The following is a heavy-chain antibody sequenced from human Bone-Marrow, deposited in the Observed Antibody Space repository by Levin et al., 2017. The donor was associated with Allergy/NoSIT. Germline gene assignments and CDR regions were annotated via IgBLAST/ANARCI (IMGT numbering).Heavy chain of an antibody. CDR2: ISSTGDTM. CDR1: GFTFRNYY. J-gene: IGHJ6*02. CDR3: ARAPYPIDV. Sequence: PGGSLRLSCAVSGFTFRNYYMNWIRQRPGKGLEWVSYISSTGDTMEYADSVKGRFTTSRDNAQNSMYLQMDSLRAEDTAVYYCARAPYPIDVWGQGTTVTVSS. V-gene: IGHV3-11*01.